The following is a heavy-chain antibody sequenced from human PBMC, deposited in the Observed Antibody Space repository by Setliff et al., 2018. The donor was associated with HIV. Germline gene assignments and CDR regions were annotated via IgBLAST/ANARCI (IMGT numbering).Heavy chain of an antibody. J-gene: IGHJ4*02. D-gene: IGHD3-22*01. Sequence: SETLSLTGTVSEGYITGYYWTWIRQPQGRGLEWIGYIFYSGTTKFNTSLKIRAAISVDSSNNQFSLKMTSVTAADTAVYFCARFNALLGSSTYYDYWGPGLLVTVSS. CDR1: EGYITGYY. CDR3: ARFNALLGSSTYYDY. V-gene: IGHV4-59*01. CDR2: IFYSGTT.